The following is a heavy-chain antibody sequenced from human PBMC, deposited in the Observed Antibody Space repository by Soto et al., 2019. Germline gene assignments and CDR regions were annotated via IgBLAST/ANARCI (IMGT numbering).Heavy chain of an antibody. V-gene: IGHV3-74*01. D-gene: IGHD1-26*01. CDR2: INTDGSTI. J-gene: IGHJ4*02. CDR1: GFRFTDYW. Sequence: EVQLVESGGGLVQPGGSLRLSCAVSGFRFTDYWMHWVRQVPGKGLVWVSRINTDGSTITYAGSVKGRFTISRDNAKNTLYLQMDSLRAEDTALYYCTRDMGVSEECSPFDHWGQGTLVTVSS. CDR3: TRDMGVSEECSPFDH.